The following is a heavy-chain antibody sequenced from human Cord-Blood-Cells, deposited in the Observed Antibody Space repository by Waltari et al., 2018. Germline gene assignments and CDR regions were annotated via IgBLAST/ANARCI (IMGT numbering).Heavy chain of an antibody. D-gene: IGHD6-13*01. CDR2: IFSNDEK. CDR1: GFSLSNARMG. Sequence: QVTLKESGPVLVKPTETLTLTCTVSGFSLSNARMGVSWIRQPPGKALEWLAHIFSNDEKSYSTSLKSRLTISKDTSKSQVVLTMTNMDPVDTATYYCARTAPEYSSSWYGPHYYYMDVRGKGTTVTVSS. V-gene: IGHV2-26*01. CDR3: ARTAPEYSSSWYGPHYYYMDV. J-gene: IGHJ6*03.